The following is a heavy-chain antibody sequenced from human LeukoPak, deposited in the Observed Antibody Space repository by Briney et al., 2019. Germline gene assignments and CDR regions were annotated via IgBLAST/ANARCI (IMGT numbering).Heavy chain of an antibody. V-gene: IGHV1-46*01. CDR2: INPSGGST. CDR1: GYTFTSYY. CDR3: ARDGGYYYDSRGPLLDYYYYGMDV. Sequence: ASVKVSCKASGYTFTSYYMHWVRQAPRQGLEWMGIINPSGGSTSYAQKFQGRVTMTRDTSTSTVYMELSSLRSEDTAVYYCARDGGYYYDSRGPLLDYYYYGMDVWGQGTTVTVSS. D-gene: IGHD3-22*01. J-gene: IGHJ6*02.